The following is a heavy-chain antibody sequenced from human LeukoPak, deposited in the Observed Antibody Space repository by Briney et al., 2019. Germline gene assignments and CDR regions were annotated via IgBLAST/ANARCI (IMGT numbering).Heavy chain of an antibody. CDR2: ITANGAGI. CDR1: GTTSGSFA. CDR3: ATGPRSGSFQF. V-gene: IGHV3-23*01. Sequence: GGSLRLSCAVSGTTSGSFAMSWVRQTPEKGLEWLGFITANGAGIYYGPSENGRSTISRDNSNNTLYLQINSLRVDDTAIYYCATGPRSGSFQFWGRGTQVIVSS. D-gene: IGHD3-10*01. J-gene: IGHJ4*02.